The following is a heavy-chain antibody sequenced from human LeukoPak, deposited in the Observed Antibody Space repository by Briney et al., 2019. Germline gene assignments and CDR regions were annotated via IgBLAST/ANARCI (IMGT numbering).Heavy chain of an antibody. J-gene: IGHJ5*02. CDR2: INPNSGGT. D-gene: IGHD5-12*01. CDR3: ARDPVDIVATRSWFDP. Sequence: ASVTVSCMASGYTFTGYYMHWVRPAPGQGLGWMGWINPNSGGTNYAQKFQGRVTMTRDTSISTAYMELSRLRSDDTAVYYCARDPVDIVATRSWFDPWGQGTLVTVSS. CDR1: GYTFTGYY. V-gene: IGHV1-2*02.